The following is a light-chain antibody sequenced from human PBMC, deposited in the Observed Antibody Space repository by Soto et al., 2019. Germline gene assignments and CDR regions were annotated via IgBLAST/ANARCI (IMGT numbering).Light chain of an antibody. CDR1: SSDIGAYNF. Sequence: QSALTQPASVSGSPGQSITISCTGTSSDIGAYNFVSWYQQHPGKAPKLMLYDVNIRPSGVSNRFSGSKSGNTASLTISGLQAEEEADYYCTSWTTSSTMIFGGATQLTVL. V-gene: IGLV2-14*03. CDR2: DVN. J-gene: IGLJ2*01. CDR3: TSWTTSSTMI.